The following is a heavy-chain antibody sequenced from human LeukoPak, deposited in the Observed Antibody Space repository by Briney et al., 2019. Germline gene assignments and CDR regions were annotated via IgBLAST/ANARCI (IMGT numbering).Heavy chain of an antibody. CDR1: GGTFSSYA. Sequence: SVKVSCKASGGTFSSYAISWVRQAPGQGLEWMGRIIPILGIANYAQKFQGRVTITADKSTSTAYMELSSLRSEDTAVYYCARDLAVAGSFDYWGQGTLVTVSS. CDR2: IIPILGIA. V-gene: IGHV1-69*04. CDR3: ARDLAVAGSFDY. J-gene: IGHJ4*02. D-gene: IGHD6-19*01.